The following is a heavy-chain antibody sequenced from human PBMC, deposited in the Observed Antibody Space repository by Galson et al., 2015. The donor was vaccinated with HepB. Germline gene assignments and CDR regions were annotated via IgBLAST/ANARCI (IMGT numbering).Heavy chain of an antibody. J-gene: IGHJ4*02. Sequence: SLRLSCAASGFTVRTNSMSWVRQAPGKGLEWVSVLYSGGSTYYADSVKGRFTISRVDSKNTLYLHMNSLRPEDTAVYYCATERSTSGSYYFDNWGQGTLVTVSS. V-gene: IGHV3-66*02. D-gene: IGHD1-26*01. CDR2: LYSGGST. CDR1: GFTVRTNS. CDR3: ATERSTSGSYYFDN.